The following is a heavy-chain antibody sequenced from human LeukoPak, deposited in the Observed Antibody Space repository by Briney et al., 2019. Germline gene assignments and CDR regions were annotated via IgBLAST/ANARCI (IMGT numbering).Heavy chain of an antibody. CDR1: GGSISSSTYY. D-gene: IGHD2-21*02. Sequence: SETLSLTCTVSGGSISSSTYYWGWIRQPPGKGLEWIGSIYYSGSTYYNPSLKSRVTISIDTSKDQFSLNLNSVTAADTAVYYCARNSSDCAFDPWGQGTLVTVSS. V-gene: IGHV4-39*01. J-gene: IGHJ5*02. CDR3: ARNSSDCAFDP. CDR2: IYYSGST.